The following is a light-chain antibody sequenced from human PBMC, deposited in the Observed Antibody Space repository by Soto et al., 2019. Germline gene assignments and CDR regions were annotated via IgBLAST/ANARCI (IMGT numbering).Light chain of an antibody. CDR1: PSVSKS. V-gene: IGKV3-11*01. CDR2: DAS. CDR3: QPRSNWPWT. Sequence: ELLVTQFPATMSVSPGEGATLSCRASPSVSKSLAWYQQKPGQPPRLLIYDASTRASAPPARLSDSVSGTDCTLTLSSLEPEDFAVYYCQPRSNWPWTIGQWTELEVK. J-gene: IGKJ1*01.